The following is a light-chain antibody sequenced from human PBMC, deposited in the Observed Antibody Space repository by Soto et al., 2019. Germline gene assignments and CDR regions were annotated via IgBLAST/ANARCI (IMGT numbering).Light chain of an antibody. Sequence: EIVMTQSPATLSVSPGERATLSCRASQIVSSSLAWYQQKPGQAPRLLIYGASTRATGIPARFSGSGSGTEFTLTISSLQSEDFAVYYCQQYNKWPRTFGQGTKVEIK. CDR3: QQYNKWPRT. V-gene: IGKV3-15*01. J-gene: IGKJ1*01. CDR1: QIVSSS. CDR2: GAS.